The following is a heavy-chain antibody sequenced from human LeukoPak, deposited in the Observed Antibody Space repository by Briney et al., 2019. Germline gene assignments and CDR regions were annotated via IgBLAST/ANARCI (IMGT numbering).Heavy chain of an antibody. J-gene: IGHJ4*02. Sequence: GGSLRLSCVASGFTFTNYAMSWVRQAPGKGLEWVSAITGSDGTSHYADSVKGRFAISRDNSKNTLYLQVNSLRAEDTAVYYCAKWGDYDILTGYYVPDYWGQGTLVTVSS. CDR2: ITGSDGTS. D-gene: IGHD3-9*01. V-gene: IGHV3-23*01. CDR3: AKWGDYDILTGYYVPDY. CDR1: GFTFTNYA.